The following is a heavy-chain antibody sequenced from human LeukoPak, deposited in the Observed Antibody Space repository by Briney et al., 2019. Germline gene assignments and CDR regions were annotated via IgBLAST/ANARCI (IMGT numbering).Heavy chain of an antibody. V-gene: IGHV4-39*07. CDR3: ARDNDYGGKLHDY. J-gene: IGHJ4*02. CDR2: IYYSGST. D-gene: IGHD4-23*01. CDR1: GGSISSSSYY. Sequence: PSETLSLTCTVSGGSISSSSYYWGWIRQPPGKGLEWIGSIYYSGSTYYNPSLKSRLTISVDTSKNQFSLKLSSVTAADTAVYYCARDNDYGGKLHDYWGQGTLVTVSS.